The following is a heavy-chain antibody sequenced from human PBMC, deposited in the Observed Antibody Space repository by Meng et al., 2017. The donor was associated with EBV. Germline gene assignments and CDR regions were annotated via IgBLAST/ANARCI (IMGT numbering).Heavy chain of an antibody. CDR3: AKSRSSTPGVVDY. J-gene: IGHJ4*02. Sequence: QWHLQGSGPGPVMPWETLSLTCTVSGAAVSGGTYHWSWIRQPTGKELEWIGYIYDGGTTIYNPSLKSRVTILVDASKNQFSLTLSSVTTADTAVYYCAKSRSSTPGVVDYWGQGTLVTVSS. CDR1: GAAVSGGTYH. V-gene: IGHV4-61*01. D-gene: IGHD3-10*01. CDR2: IYDGGTT.